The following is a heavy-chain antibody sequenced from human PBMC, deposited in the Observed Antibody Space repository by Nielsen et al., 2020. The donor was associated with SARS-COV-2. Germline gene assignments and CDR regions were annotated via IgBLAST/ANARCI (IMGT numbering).Heavy chain of an antibody. CDR3: ARDRQGYNYYYGTDV. Sequence: SETLSLTCSVSGGSISSYEYYWTWIRQSPGKGLEWIGYIYYSGTAYYNPSLESRVTISVDTSTNQFSLRLSSVTAADTAQYYCARDRQGYNYYYGTDVWGQGTTVTVS. CDR2: IYYSGTA. J-gene: IGHJ6*02. CDR1: GGSISSYEYY. V-gene: IGHV4-30-4*01.